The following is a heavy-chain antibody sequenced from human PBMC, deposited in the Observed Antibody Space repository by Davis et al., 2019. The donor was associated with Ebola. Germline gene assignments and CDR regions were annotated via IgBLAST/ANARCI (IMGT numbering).Heavy chain of an antibody. D-gene: IGHD1-26*01. CDR2: ISYDGSNK. CDR3: ARDPGELLNWYFDL. Sequence: GESLKISCAASGFTFSSYAMHWVRQAPGKGLEWVAVISYDGSNKYYADSVKGRFTISRDNSKNTLYLQMNSLRAEDTAVYYCARDPGELLNWYFDLWGRGTLVTVSS. J-gene: IGHJ2*01. V-gene: IGHV3-30-3*01. CDR1: GFTFSSYA.